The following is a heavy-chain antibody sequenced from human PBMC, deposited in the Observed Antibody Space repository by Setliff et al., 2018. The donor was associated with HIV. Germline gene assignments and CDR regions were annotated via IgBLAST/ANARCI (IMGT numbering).Heavy chain of an antibody. CDR3: ARVGGFGEFNENWFDP. J-gene: IGHJ5*02. Sequence: GASVKVSCKASGYTFTSFVMNWVRQAPGQGLEWMGWINTNTGNPTYAQGFTGRFVFSLDTSVSTAYLQISSLKAEDTAVYYCARVGGFGEFNENWFDPWGQGTRVTVSS. CDR2: INTNTGNP. V-gene: IGHV7-4-1*02. CDR1: GYTFTSFV. D-gene: IGHD3-10*01.